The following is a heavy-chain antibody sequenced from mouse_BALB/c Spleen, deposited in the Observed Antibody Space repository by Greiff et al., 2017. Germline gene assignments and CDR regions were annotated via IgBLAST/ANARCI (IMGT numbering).Heavy chain of an antibody. Sequence: QVQLQQSGPGLVAPSQSLSITCTVSGFSLTSYGVHWVRQPPGKGLEWLGVIWAGGSTNYNSALMSRLSISKDNSKSQVFLKMNSLQTDDTAMYYCARGGLLRSFAYWGQGTLVTVSA. CDR2: IWAGGST. CDR1: GFSLTSYG. V-gene: IGHV2-9*02. J-gene: IGHJ3*01. D-gene: IGHD2-3*01. CDR3: ARGGLLRSFAY.